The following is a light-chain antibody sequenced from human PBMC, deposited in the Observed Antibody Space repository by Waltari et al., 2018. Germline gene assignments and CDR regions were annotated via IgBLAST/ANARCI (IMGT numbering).Light chain of an antibody. CDR3: QSYDSSLSGPVV. CDR2: GNS. Sequence: QSVLTQPPSVSGAPGQRVTISCTGSSSNIGAGYDVHWYQQLPGTAPKLLIYGNSNRPSGVPDRVSGSKSGTSASLAITGLQAEYEADYYCQSYDSSLSGPVVFGGGTKLTVL. V-gene: IGLV1-40*01. CDR1: SSNIGAGYD. J-gene: IGLJ2*01.